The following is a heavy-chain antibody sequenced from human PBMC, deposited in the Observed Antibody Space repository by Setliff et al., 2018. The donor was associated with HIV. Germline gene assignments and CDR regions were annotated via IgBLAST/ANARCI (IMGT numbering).Heavy chain of an antibody. CDR2: ITGGSGNT. Sequence: GASVKVSCKASGYTFISHAIHWVRQAPGQSLEWMGWITGGSGNTKYSEKFQGRVTLTRDTSASTAYMELSSLRSEDTAVYYCARKGSGSSFDFEYWGQGTLVTVSS. CDR1: GYTFISHA. J-gene: IGHJ4*02. D-gene: IGHD3-10*01. CDR3: ARKGSGSSFDFEY. V-gene: IGHV1-3*01.